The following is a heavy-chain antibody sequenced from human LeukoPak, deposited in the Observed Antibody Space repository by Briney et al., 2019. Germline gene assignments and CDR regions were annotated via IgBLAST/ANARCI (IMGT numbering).Heavy chain of an antibody. V-gene: IGHV4-34*01. CDR1: GGSFSGYY. D-gene: IGHD3-10*01. CDR2: INHSGST. Sequence: SETLSLTCAVYGGSFSGYYWSWIRQPPGKGLEWIGEINHSGSTNYNPSLKSRVTISVDTSKNQFSLKLSSVTAADTAVYYCAREGNGGSGSFHFDYWAREPWSPSPQ. J-gene: IGHJ4*02. CDR3: AREGNGGSGSFHFDY.